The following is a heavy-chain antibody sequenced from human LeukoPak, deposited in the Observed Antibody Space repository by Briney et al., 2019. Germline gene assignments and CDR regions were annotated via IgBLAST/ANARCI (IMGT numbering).Heavy chain of an antibody. Sequence: GGSLRLSCAASGFTFSSYAISWVRQAPGQGLEWMGGIIPIFGTANYAQKFQGRVTITADESTSTAYMELSSLRSEDTAVYYCAMAARPAPGPYCGGDCSSQLFDYWGQGTLVTVSS. D-gene: IGHD2-21*02. CDR2: IIPIFGTA. J-gene: IGHJ4*02. V-gene: IGHV1-69*01. CDR3: AMAARPAPGPYCGGDCSSQLFDY. CDR1: GFTFSSYA.